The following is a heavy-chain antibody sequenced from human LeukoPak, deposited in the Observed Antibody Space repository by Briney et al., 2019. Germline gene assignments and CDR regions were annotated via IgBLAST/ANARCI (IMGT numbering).Heavy chain of an antibody. CDR3: AWIYDTPRGF. CDR1: GGSISNSRYY. CDR2: ISYSGTT. D-gene: IGHD3-22*01. J-gene: IGHJ4*02. Sequence: PSETLSLTCTVSGGSISNSRYYWGWLRPPQGQGLEWIVSISYSGTTYPNPSLQSRLTISIYTTKYPFTVRSSSAPAAAAALYSCAWIYDTPRGFWGRGTLVTVSS. V-gene: IGHV4-39*01.